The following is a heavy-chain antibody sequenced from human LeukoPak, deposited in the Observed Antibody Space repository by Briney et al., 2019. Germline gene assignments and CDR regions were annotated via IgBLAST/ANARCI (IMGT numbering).Heavy chain of an antibody. D-gene: IGHD3-22*01. Sequence: SVKVSCKASGGTFSSYAISWVRQAPGQGLEWMGRIIPILGIANYAQKFQGRVTITADKSTSTAYMELSSLRSEDTAVYYCARSGYSADAFDVWGQGTVVTVSS. V-gene: IGHV1-69*04. CDR1: GGTFSSYA. J-gene: IGHJ3*01. CDR2: IIPILGIA. CDR3: ARSGYSADAFDV.